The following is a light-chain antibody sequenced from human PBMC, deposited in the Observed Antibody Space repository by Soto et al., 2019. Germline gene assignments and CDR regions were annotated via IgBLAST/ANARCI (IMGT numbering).Light chain of an antibody. J-gene: IGLJ3*02. CDR2: GNN. CDR3: QSYDNVLSGWV. Sequence: QSVLTQPPSVSGAPGQRVTISCAGTSSNIGAGYDVHWYQHLPGTSPKLLICGNNDRPSGVPDRFSGSKSGTSASLAITGLQGEDDAVYYCQSYDNVLSGWVFGGGTKVTVL. V-gene: IGLV1-40*01. CDR1: SSNIGAGYD.